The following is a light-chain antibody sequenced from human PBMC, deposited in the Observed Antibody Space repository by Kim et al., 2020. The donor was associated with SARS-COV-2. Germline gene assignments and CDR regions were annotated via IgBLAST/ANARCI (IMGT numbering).Light chain of an antibody. Sequence: GQRVTVSCSGSRSNIGSNTVNWFQQVPGTAPKLLIYNDNQRPSGVPDRVSGSKSGTSASLAIDGLQSEDEAHYYCAAWDNSLKGWVFGGGTQLTVL. CDR2: NDN. V-gene: IGLV1-44*01. J-gene: IGLJ3*02. CDR1: RSNIGSNT. CDR3: AAWDNSLKGWV.